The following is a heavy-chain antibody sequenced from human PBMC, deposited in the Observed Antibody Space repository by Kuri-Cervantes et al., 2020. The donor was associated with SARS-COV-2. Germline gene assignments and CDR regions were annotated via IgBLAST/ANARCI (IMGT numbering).Heavy chain of an antibody. J-gene: IGHJ5*02. Sequence: LSLTCAASVFTFSSYWMNWVRQAPGKGLVWVSRINSDGSSTSYADTVKGRFTISRDNAKNSLYLQMNSLRAEDTAVYYCARANVVVPAAMGFDPWGQGTRVTVSS. CDR1: VFTFSSYW. CDR3: ARANVVVPAAMGFDP. D-gene: IGHD2-2*01. CDR2: INSDGSST. V-gene: IGHV3-74*01.